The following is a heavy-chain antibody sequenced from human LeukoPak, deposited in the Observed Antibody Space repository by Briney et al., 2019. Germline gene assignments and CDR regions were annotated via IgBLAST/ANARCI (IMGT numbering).Heavy chain of an antibody. D-gene: IGHD1-26*01. CDR1: GFTFSTYA. Sequence: GGSLRLSCAASGFTFSTYAMSWVRQAPGKRLEWVSTISGSGGNTYYADSVKGRFTISRDNSKNTLNLQMNSLRAEDTAVYYCAKDEVVGATSDCWGQGTLVTVSS. J-gene: IGHJ4*02. CDR2: ISGSGGNT. CDR3: AKDEVVGATSDC. V-gene: IGHV3-23*01.